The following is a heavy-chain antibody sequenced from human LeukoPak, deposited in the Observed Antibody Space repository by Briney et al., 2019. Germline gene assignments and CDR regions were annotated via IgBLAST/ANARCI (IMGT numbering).Heavy chain of an antibody. CDR2: INSDGSST. D-gene: IGHD1-7*01. V-gene: IGHV3-74*01. J-gene: IGHJ4*02. Sequence: GGSLRLSCAASGFTFSSYWMHWVRQAPGKGLVWVSRINSDGSSTSYADPVKGRFTISRDNAKNTLYLQMNSLRAEDTAVYYCARLPSWNYGDDDYWGQGTLVTVSS. CDR1: GFTFSSYW. CDR3: ARLPSWNYGDDDY.